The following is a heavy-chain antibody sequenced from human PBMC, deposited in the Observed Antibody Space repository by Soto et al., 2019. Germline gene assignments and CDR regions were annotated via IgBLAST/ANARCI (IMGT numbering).Heavy chain of an antibody. D-gene: IGHD2-2*01. Sequence: QVPLQESGPGLVKPSVNLSLTCAVSGGSISSSNWWSWVRQPPGKGLEWIGEIYHSGSTNYNPSLKSRVTISVDKSKNQFSLKLSSVTAADTAVYYCARVVGGYYYGMDVGGQGNTVTVSS. V-gene: IGHV4-4*02. CDR1: GGSISSSNW. J-gene: IGHJ6*02. CDR2: IYHSGST. CDR3: ARVVGGYYYGMDV.